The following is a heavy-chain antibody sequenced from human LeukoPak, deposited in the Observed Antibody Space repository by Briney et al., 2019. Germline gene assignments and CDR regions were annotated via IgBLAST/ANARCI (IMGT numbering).Heavy chain of an antibody. CDR1: GGSISSYY. V-gene: IGHV4-59*01. J-gene: IGHJ4*02. D-gene: IGHD1-1*01. Sequence: SETLSLTCTVSGGSISSYYWNWIRQPPGKGLEWIGYIYYSGSTNYNPSLKSRVTISVDTSKNQFSLKLSSVTAADTAVSYCARAGIAGTTFDYWGQGTLVTVSS. CDR2: IYYSGST. CDR3: ARAGIAGTTFDY.